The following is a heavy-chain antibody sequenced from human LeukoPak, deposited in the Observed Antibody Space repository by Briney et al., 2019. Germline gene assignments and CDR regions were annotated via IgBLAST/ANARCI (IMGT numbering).Heavy chain of an antibody. D-gene: IGHD4-17*01. CDR3: ARRVTTVTTGVLGGYYYYYYYMDV. Sequence: SETLSLTCTVSGGSISSSSYYWGWIRQPPGKGLEWIGSIYYSGSTYYNPSLKSRVTISVDTSQKQFSLRLSSVTAADTAVYYCARRVTTVTTGVLGGYYYYYYYMDVWGKGTTVTISS. J-gene: IGHJ6*03. CDR2: IYYSGST. CDR1: GGSISSSSYY. V-gene: IGHV4-39*01.